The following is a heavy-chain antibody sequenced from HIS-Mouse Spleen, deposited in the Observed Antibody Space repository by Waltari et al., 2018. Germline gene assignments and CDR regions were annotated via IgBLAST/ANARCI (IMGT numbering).Heavy chain of an antibody. CDR1: GGSISSSSYY. CDR2: IYYSGTT. D-gene: IGHD6-13*01. V-gene: IGHV4-39*07. J-gene: IGHJ2*01. Sequence: QLQLQESGPGLVKPSETLSLTCTVSGGSISSSSYYWGWIRQPPGKGLEWIGSIYYSGTTCYTPSLKSRVTISVDTSKNQFSLKLSSVTAADTAVYYCAREIPYSSSWYDWYFDLWGRGTLVTVSS. CDR3: AREIPYSSSWYDWYFDL.